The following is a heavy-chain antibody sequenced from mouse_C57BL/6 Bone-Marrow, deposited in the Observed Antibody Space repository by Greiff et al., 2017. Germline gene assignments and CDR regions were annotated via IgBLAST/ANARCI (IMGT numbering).Heavy chain of an antibody. D-gene: IGHD2-12*01. CDR3: ARGSGPYDNYAMDY. CDR2: INPYNGGT. CDR1: GYTFTDYY. V-gene: IGHV1-19*01. J-gene: IGHJ4*01. Sequence: EVQLQQSGPVLVKPGASVKMSCKASGYTFTDYYMNWVKQSHGKSLEWIGVINPYNGGTSYNQKFKGKATLTVDKSSSTAYMELNSLTSEDSAVYYCARGSGPYDNYAMDYWGQGTSVTVSS.